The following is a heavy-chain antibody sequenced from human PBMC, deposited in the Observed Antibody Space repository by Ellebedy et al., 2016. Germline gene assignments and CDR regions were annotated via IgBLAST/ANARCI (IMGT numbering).Heavy chain of an antibody. Sequence: ASVKVSCKASGYTFTSYGISWVRQAPGQGLEWMGWISAYNGNTNYAQKLQGRVTMTTDTSTSTAYMELRSLRSDDTAVYYCARGGLAAGKLFPLAPWGQGTLVTVSS. CDR1: GYTFTSYG. CDR3: ARGGLAAGKLFPLAP. J-gene: IGHJ5*02. V-gene: IGHV1-18*01. D-gene: IGHD6-13*01. CDR2: ISAYNGNT.